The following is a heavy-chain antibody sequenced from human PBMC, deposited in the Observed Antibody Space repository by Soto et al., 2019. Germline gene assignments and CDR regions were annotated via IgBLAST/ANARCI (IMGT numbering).Heavy chain of an antibody. CDR3: ARAPVTIFGAGYYFDY. Sequence: SETLFLTYTVSGGSISSSDYYSSWSRQPPRNGLEWIGYIYYSGSTYYNPSLKSRVTISVDTSKNQFSLKLSSVTAADTAVYYCARAPVTIFGAGYYFDYWGQGTLVTVS. D-gene: IGHD3-3*01. CDR2: IYYSGST. CDR1: GGSISSSDYY. J-gene: IGHJ4*02. V-gene: IGHV4-30-4*01.